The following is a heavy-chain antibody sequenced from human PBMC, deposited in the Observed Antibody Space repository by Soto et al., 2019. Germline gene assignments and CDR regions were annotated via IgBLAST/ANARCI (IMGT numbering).Heavy chain of an antibody. D-gene: IGHD3-10*01. CDR3: ARGNLSFDFDS. J-gene: IGHJ4*02. V-gene: IGHV3-30*03. CDR1: GFNFGFFG. Sequence: QIQLVESGGDVVQPGRSLRLSCAASGFNFGFFGMHWVRQAPGKGLEWVAFISGDGINTHYADSVRGRFTLSRDYSKKTMYLQMDTLREDDTALYYCARGNLSFDFDSWGQGTLVTVSS. CDR2: ISGDGINT.